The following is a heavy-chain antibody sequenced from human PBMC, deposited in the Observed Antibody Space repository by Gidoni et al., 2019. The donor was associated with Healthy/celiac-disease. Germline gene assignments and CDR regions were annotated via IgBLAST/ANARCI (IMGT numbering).Heavy chain of an antibody. CDR3: ARGLAAADS. D-gene: IGHD6-13*01. CDR1: GYTFTVYY. CDR2: NNPTSGGT. Sequence: QVQLVQSGAEVKKPGASVKVSCKASGYTFTVYYMHWVRQAPGQGLEWMGWNNPTSGGTNYAQKFQGRVSMTRDTSISTAYRDLSRLRSDDTAVYYCARGLAAADSWVQGTLVTVSS. J-gene: IGHJ5*02. V-gene: IGHV1-2*02.